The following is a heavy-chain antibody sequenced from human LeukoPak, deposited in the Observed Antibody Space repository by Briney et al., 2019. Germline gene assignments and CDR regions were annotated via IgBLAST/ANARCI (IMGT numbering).Heavy chain of an antibody. Sequence: SVKVSCKASGDTSSSYAISWVRQAPGQGLEWMGRIIPIFGTANYAQKFQGRVTITTDESTSTAYMELSSLRSEDTAVYYCAIQTGVGRSYYYYYMDVWGKGTTVTVSS. V-gene: IGHV1-69*05. CDR2: IIPIFGTA. D-gene: IGHD1-26*01. J-gene: IGHJ6*03. CDR3: AIQTGVGRSYYYYYMDV. CDR1: GDTSSSYA.